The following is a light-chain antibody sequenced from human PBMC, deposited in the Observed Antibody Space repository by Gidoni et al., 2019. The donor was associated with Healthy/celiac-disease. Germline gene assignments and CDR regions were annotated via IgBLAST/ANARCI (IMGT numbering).Light chain of an antibody. CDR2: WAS. CDR3: QQYYSTPIT. CDR1: QSVLYSSNHKNY. Sequence: DIVMTQSPDSLAVSLGERATINCKSSQSVLYSSNHKNYLAGYQQKPGQPPKLLIYWASTRESGVPDRFSGSGSGTDFTLTISSLQAEDVAVYYCQQYYSTPITFGQGTRLEIK. J-gene: IGKJ5*01. V-gene: IGKV4-1*01.